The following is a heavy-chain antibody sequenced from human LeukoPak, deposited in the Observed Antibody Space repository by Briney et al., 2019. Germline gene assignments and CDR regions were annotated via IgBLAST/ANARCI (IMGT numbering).Heavy chain of an antibody. CDR1: GYTFTGYY. CDR2: INPNSGGT. J-gene: IGHJ4*02. V-gene: IGHV1-2*02. CDR3: ARDWASSGWYSDY. D-gene: IGHD6-19*01. Sequence: ASVKVSCKASGYTFTGYYMHWVRQAPGQGLEWRGWINPNSGGTNYAQKFQGRVTMTRDTSISTAYMELSRLRSDDTAVYYCARDWASSGWYSDYWGQGTLVTVSS.